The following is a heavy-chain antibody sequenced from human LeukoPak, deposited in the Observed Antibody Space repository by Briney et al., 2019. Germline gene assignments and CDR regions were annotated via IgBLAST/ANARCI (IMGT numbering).Heavy chain of an antibody. V-gene: IGHV3-30-3*01. CDR2: ISYDGSNK. J-gene: IGHJ6*03. CDR1: GFTFSTYG. Sequence: SGGSLRLSCAASGFTFSTYGIHWVRQAPGKGLEWVAVISYDGSNKYYADSVKGRFTISRDNSKNTLYLQMNSLRAEDTAVYYCAREGWNYDLGRVFYYYFYYMDVWGKGTTVTVSS. D-gene: IGHD1-7*01. CDR3: AREGWNYDLGRVFYYYFYYMDV.